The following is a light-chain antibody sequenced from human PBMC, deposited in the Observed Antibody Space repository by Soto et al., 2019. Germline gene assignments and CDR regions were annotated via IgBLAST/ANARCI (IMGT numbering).Light chain of an antibody. CDR2: GAS. CDR3: QQYGSSPTWT. J-gene: IGKJ1*01. CDR1: QSVSSNY. Sequence: ESVLTQSPGTLSLSPGERATLSCRASQSVSSNYLAWYQQKPGQAPRLLIYGASTRATGIPDRFSGSGSGTDFTLTISRLEPEDSEVYYCQQYGSSPTWTFGQGTKVEI. V-gene: IGKV3-20*01.